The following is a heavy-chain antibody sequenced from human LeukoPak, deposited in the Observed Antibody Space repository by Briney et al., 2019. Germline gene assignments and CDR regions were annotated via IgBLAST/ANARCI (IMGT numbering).Heavy chain of an antibody. CDR2: IYYSGST. CDR3: ARDNAFDI. Sequence: SETLSLTCTVSGGSISSSSYYWGWIRQPPGKGLEWIGSIYYSGSTYYNPSLKSRVTISVDTSKNQFSLKLSSVTAADTAVYYCARDNAFDIWGQGTMVTVSS. J-gene: IGHJ3*02. V-gene: IGHV4-39*02. CDR1: GGSISSSSYY.